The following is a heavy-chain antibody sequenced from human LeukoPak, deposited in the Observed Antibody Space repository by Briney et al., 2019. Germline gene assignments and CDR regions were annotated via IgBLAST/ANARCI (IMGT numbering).Heavy chain of an antibody. CDR2: ISSSSSYI. CDR3: ARGHYYDSSGYLDAFDI. D-gene: IGHD3-22*01. J-gene: IGHJ3*02. Sequence: GGSLRLSCAASIFTFSSYSMNWVRQAPGKGLEWVSSISSSSSYIYSADSVKGRFTISRDNAKNSLYLQMNSLRAEDTAVYYCARGHYYDSSGYLDAFDIWGQGTVVTVSS. CDR1: IFTFSSYS. V-gene: IGHV3-21*01.